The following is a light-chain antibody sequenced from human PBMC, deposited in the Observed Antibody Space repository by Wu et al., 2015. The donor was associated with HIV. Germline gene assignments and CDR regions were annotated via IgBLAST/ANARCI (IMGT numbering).Light chain of an antibody. Sequence: AIQMTQSPSSLSASVGDRVTITCRAGQGIRNSLGWYQQKRGKAPKLLIFAASTLQSGVPSRFSGSGSGTDFTLTISSLQPEDFATYYCLQDDNYPATFGQGTKVEIK. CDR1: QGIRNS. J-gene: IGKJ1*01. V-gene: IGKV1-6*01. CDR2: AAS. CDR3: LQDDNYPAT.